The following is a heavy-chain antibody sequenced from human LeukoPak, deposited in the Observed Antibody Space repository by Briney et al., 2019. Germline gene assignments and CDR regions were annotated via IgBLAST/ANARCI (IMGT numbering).Heavy chain of an antibody. CDR3: AKDVLRDDRHSSGFHY. J-gene: IGHJ4*02. CDR1: GFTFSNYA. V-gene: IGHV3-23*01. D-gene: IGHD6-19*01. CDR2: ISGSGDST. Sequence: GGSLRLSCAASGFTFSNYAMRWVRQAPGKGLEWVSTISGSGDSTYYADSVKGRFTISRDISKNTAYLQMNSLRAEDTAVYYCAKDVLRDDRHSSGFHYWGRGTLVTVSS.